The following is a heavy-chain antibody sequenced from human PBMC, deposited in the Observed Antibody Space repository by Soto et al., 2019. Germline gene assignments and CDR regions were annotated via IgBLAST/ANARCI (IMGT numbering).Heavy chain of an antibody. V-gene: IGHV1-69*06. CDR1: GGTFSSYA. D-gene: IGHD3-10*01. CDR3: ARERKGSGSYSWSFFDY. Sequence: SVKVSCKASGGTFSSYAISWVRQAPGQGLEWMGGIIPIFGTANYAQKFQGRVTITADKSTSTAYMELSSLRSEDTAVYYCARERKGSGSYSWSFFDYWGQGTLVTVSS. J-gene: IGHJ4*02. CDR2: IIPIFGTA.